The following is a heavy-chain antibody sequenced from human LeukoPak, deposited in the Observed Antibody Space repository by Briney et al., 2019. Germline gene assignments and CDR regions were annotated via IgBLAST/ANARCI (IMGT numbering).Heavy chain of an antibody. V-gene: IGHV3-23*01. CDR3: AKDLDDSGIDPVFDY. CDR2: ISGSGGST. Sequence: PGGSLRLPCAASGFTFSSYAMSWVRQAPGKGLEWVSGISGSGGSTYYADSVKGRFTISRDNSKSTLYLQVNILRAEDTAVYYCAKDLDDSGIDPVFDYWGQGTLVTVSS. D-gene: IGHD3-10*01. J-gene: IGHJ4*02. CDR1: GFTFSSYA.